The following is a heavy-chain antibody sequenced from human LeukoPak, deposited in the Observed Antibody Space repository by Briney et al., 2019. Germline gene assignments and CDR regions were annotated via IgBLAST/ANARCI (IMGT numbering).Heavy chain of an antibody. D-gene: IGHD2-15*01. V-gene: IGHV3-30-3*01. Sequence: PGGPRRLSGAASELTFNNYAINWFRQAPGKGLEWVAVVSYDGSNKYYADSVKGRFTISRDNSKNTLYLQMNSLRAEDTAVYYCARTLGYCSGGSCYALDAFDIWGQGTLVTVSS. CDR1: ELTFNNYA. CDR2: VSYDGSNK. CDR3: ARTLGYCSGGSCYALDAFDI. J-gene: IGHJ3*02.